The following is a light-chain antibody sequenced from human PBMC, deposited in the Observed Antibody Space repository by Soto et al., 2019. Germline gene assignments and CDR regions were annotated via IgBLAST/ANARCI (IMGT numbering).Light chain of an antibody. J-gene: IGLJ2*01. V-gene: IGLV2-11*01. CDR2: DVT. CDR1: SSDIGSYNR. Sequence: QSALTQPRSVSGSPGQSVTISCTGTSSDIGSYNRVSWFQQPPGEAPKLIIYDVTKRRSGVPDRFSGSKSGNTASLTISGLQAEDEADYYCCSHADTYTLVFGGGTKVTVL. CDR3: CSHADTYTLV.